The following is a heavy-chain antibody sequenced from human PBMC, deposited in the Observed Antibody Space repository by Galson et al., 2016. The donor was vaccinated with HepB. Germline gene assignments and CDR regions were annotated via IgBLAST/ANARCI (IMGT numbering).Heavy chain of an antibody. CDR2: INPSGGST. CDR3: ARDVVGYYDSSGYLEY. V-gene: IGHV1-46*01. CDR1: GYTFTSYY. D-gene: IGHD3-22*01. Sequence: SVKVSCKASGYTFTSYYMHWARQAPGQGLEWMGIINPSGGSTVYARKFQGRVSMTRDTSTSTVYMELSSLRSEDTAVYYCARDVVGYYDSSGYLEYWGQGTLVTVAS. J-gene: IGHJ4*02.